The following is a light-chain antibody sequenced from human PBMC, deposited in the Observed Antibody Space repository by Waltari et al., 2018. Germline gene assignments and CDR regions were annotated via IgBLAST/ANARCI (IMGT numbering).Light chain of an antibody. CDR1: SNDVGGYDY. J-gene: IGLJ1*01. V-gene: IGLV2-8*01. CDR2: EGS. Sequence: QSALTQPPSASGSPGQSVTISCTGTSNDVGGYDYVSWYQQHPGKAPKLLIYEGSKRPSGVPDRFSGSKSGNTASLTVSGLQAEDEADYYCASCGRNKNCLFGTGTKVTVL. CDR3: ASCGRNKNCL.